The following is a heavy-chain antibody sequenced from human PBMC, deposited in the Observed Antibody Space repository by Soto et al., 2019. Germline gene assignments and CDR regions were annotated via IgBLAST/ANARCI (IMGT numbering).Heavy chain of an antibody. CDR2: IDWDDDK. V-gene: IGHV2-70*11. Sequence: SGPNAGEPTQTLTLTCTFSGFSLSTSGMCVSWIRQPPGKALEWLARIDWDDDKYYSTSLKTRLTISKDTSKNQVVLTMTNMDPVDTATYYCSRSIVATIRPHFDFWGQGTLVTVSS. CDR1: GFSLSTSGMC. J-gene: IGHJ4*02. CDR3: SRSIVATIRPHFDF. D-gene: IGHD5-12*01.